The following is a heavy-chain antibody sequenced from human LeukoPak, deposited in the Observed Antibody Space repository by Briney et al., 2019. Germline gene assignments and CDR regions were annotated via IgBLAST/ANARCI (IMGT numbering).Heavy chain of an antibody. J-gene: IGHJ2*01. CDR3: AKDRPGDYSTYWYFDL. D-gene: IGHD4-11*01. CDR1: GFTFNNCA. Sequence: GGSLRLSCAASGFTFNNCAMSWVRQAPEKELEWVSGISESGSSTDYADSVKGRFTISRDNSKNTLYLQMDSLRAEDTAIYHCAKDRPGDYSTYWYFDLWGRGTLVTVSS. V-gene: IGHV3-23*01. CDR2: ISESGSST.